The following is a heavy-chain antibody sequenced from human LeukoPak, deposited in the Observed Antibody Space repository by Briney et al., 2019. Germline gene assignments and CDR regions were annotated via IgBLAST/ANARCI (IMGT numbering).Heavy chain of an antibody. CDR1: GFTFSTYG. CDR2: IWYDGSYK. CDR3: ARAVGPFDF. D-gene: IGHD1-26*01. V-gene: IGHV3-33*01. Sequence: PGGSLRLSCAASGFTFSTYGMHWVRQAPGKGLEWVAVIWYDGSYKYYGDSVKGRFTISRDNSKNTLFLQMNSLRAEDTAVYYCARAVGPFDFWGQGTMVTVSS. J-gene: IGHJ3*01.